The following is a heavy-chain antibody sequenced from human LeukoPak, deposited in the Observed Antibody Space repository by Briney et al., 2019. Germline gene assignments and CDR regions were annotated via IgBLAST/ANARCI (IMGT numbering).Heavy chain of an antibody. CDR3: AKDQGELWWYPGAFDI. D-gene: IGHD2-21*01. CDR1: GFTFDDYG. J-gene: IGHJ3*02. Sequence: GGSLRLSCAASGFTFDDYGMSWVRQAPGKGLEWVSAISGSGGSTYYADSVKGRFTISRDNSKNTLYLQMNSLRAEDTAVYYCAKDQGELWWYPGAFDIWGQGTMVTVSS. V-gene: IGHV3-23*01. CDR2: ISGSGGST.